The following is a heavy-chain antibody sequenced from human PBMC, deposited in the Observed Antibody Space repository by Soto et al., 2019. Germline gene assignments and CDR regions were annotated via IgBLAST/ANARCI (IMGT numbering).Heavy chain of an antibody. D-gene: IGHD4-17*01. CDR1: GFICSSYD. CDR2: ISGSGGST. CDR3: AKGVSDYGDDAFDI. J-gene: IGHJ3*02. Sequence: GGSLRLSCAASGFICSSYDMSWVRQAPGKGLEWVSAISGSGGSTYYADSVKGRFTISRDNSKNTLYLQMNSLRAEDTAVYYCAKGVSDYGDDAFDIWGQGTMVTVSS. V-gene: IGHV3-23*01.